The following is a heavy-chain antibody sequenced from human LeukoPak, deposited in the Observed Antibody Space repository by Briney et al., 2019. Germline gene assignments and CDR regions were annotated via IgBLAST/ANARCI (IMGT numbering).Heavy chain of an antibody. J-gene: IGHJ6*03. D-gene: IGHD3-22*01. V-gene: IGHV3-33*01. CDR1: GLTLSSYG. CDR2: IWYDGSNK. Sequence: PGRSLRLSCAASGLTLSSYGMHWVRQAPGKGLEWVAVIWYDGSNKYYADSVKGRFTISRDDSKNTLYLQMNSLRAEDTAVYYCARHPSGEYYDSSGYPSPYYYYYMDVWGKGTTVTVSS. CDR3: ARHPSGEYYDSSGYPSPYYYYYMDV.